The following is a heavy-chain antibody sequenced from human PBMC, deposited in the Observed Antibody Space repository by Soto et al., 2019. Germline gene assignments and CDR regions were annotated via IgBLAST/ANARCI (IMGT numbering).Heavy chain of an antibody. CDR3: ARDTAGYCSSTSCYPPWFDP. Sequence: QVQLVQSGAEVKKPGSSVKVSCKASGGTFSSYAISWVRQAPGQGLEWMGGIIPIFGTANYAQKFQGRVTITADESTSTAYMELGSLRSEDTAVYYCARDTAGYCSSTSCYPPWFDPWGQGTLVTVSS. J-gene: IGHJ5*02. V-gene: IGHV1-69*01. CDR1: GGTFSSYA. CDR2: IIPIFGTA. D-gene: IGHD2-2*01.